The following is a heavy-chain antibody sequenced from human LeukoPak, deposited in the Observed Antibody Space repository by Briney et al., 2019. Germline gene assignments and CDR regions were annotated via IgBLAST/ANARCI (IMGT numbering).Heavy chain of an antibody. D-gene: IGHD3-16*02. CDR1: GYTLTGHS. V-gene: IGHV1-2*02. CDR3: ARDKLGLGELSLYDE. Sequence: ASVKVSCKASGYTLTGHSTHWVRQAPGQGLEWMVWMNPNSGGTKYTRKFQGRVTMTRDTSISTAYMELSRLTSDDTAMYYCARDKLGLGELSLYDEWGQGTQVTVSS. CDR2: MNPNSGGT. J-gene: IGHJ4*02.